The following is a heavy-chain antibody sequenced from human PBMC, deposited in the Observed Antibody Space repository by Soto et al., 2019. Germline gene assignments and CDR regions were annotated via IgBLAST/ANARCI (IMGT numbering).Heavy chain of an antibody. CDR1: GGSISRSY. D-gene: IGHD2-15*01. Sequence: PSETLSLTCSVSGGSISRSYWSWIRQPAGKGLEWIGHIHTSGITNYNPSLKSRVTMSVDTSKNQFSLMLSSVTAADTAVYSCAGAIGAAYVIQFDYWGHGTLVTVSS. CDR3: AGAIGAAYVIQFDY. CDR2: IHTSGIT. V-gene: IGHV4-4*07. J-gene: IGHJ4*01.